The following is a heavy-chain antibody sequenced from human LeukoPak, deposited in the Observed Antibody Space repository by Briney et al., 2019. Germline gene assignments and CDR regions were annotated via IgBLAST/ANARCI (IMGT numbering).Heavy chain of an antibody. CDR1: GFTFSSYA. J-gene: IGHJ4*02. CDR3: ARTSPSSYYFDY. V-gene: IGHV3-23*01. Sequence: GGSLRLSCAASGFTFSSYAMSWVRQAPGKGLEWVSAISGGGGSTNYADSVKGRFTISRDNSKNTLYLQMNSLRAEDTAVYYCARTSPSSYYFDYWGQGTLVTVSS. CDR2: ISGGGGST. D-gene: IGHD1/OR15-1a*01.